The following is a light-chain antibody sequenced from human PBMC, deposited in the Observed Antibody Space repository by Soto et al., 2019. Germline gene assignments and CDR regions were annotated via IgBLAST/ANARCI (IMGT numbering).Light chain of an antibody. CDR2: TAS. Sequence: IQMTQSPSSLSASVGDRVTITCRPSQDIANYLAWFQQKSGKAPKSLIYTASNLHDGVPSRFSGSKSGTDFTLTITGLQPEDFATYYCQQYSVYPFTFGPGTTVDIK. V-gene: IGKV1-16*01. CDR3: QQYSVYPFT. J-gene: IGKJ3*01. CDR1: QDIANY.